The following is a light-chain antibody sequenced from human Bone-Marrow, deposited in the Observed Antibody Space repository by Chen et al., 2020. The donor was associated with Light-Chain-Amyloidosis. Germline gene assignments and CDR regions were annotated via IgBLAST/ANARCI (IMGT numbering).Light chain of an antibody. J-gene: IGKJ1*01. CDR1: QSVSSN. CDR2: GAS. Sequence: EIVMTHSPATLSVSPGERATLPCRASQSVSSNLAWYQQKPGQTPRLLIYGASTRATGIPARFSGSGSATEFTLTISSLQSEDFAVYYCQQYNNWPPTFGQGTKVEIK. CDR3: QQYNNWPPT. V-gene: IGKV3-15*01.